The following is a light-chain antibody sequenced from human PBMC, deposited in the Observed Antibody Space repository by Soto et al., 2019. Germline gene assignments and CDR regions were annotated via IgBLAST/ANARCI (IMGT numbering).Light chain of an antibody. J-gene: IGKJ5*01. V-gene: IGKV1-27*01. Sequence: DIKMTQSPSSLSASVGDRVTITCRASQDISVYLAWYQQKPGKVPKLLIYSASTLQSGVPSRFSGSGSGTDFTLTISSLQPEDVATYYCQKFKTAPLTFGQGTGLEIK. CDR2: SAS. CDR1: QDISVY. CDR3: QKFKTAPLT.